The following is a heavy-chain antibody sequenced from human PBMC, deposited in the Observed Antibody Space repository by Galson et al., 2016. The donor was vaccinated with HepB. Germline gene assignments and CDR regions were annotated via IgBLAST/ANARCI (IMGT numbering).Heavy chain of an antibody. D-gene: IGHD2-21*02. J-gene: IGHJ4*02. Sequence: SETLTLTCNVSGGSISSYFWSWVRQPPGKELEWIGYIYKTGNTNYSPSLQSRVTVSVDTSKNQFSLELRSMTAADTAIYYCARGVTGTQYFDFWGQGALVTVSS. V-gene: IGHV4-59*01. CDR3: ARGVTGTQYFDF. CDR2: IYKTGNT. CDR1: GGSISSYF.